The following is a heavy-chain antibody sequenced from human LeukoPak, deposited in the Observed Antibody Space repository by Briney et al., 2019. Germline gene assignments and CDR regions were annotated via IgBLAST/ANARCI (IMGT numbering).Heavy chain of an antibody. Sequence: GGSLRLSCAATRLTFNTFAMHWVRQAPGKGLEWVSGISYDGSNKDYADSLKGRFTISRDNSKNTLYLQMNNLRAEDTAVYYCEREGDYGDADSFDVWGQGTMVTVSS. CDR3: EREGDYGDADSFDV. V-gene: IGHV3-30-3*01. CDR1: RLTFNTFA. CDR2: ISYDGSNK. J-gene: IGHJ3*01. D-gene: IGHD4-17*01.